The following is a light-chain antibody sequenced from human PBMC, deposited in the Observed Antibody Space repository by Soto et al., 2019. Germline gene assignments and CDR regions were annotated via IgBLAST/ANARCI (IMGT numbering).Light chain of an antibody. CDR2: AND. V-gene: IGLV1-44*01. J-gene: IGLJ1*01. CDR3: AAWDGSLNRYV. CDR1: TSNIGSSA. Sequence: VLTQPPSASGTPGQRVTISCSGSTSNIGSSAVNWYQQLPGTAPKLLIYANDQRPSGVPARFSGSKSGTSASLAISGLQSEDEADYYCAAWDGSLNRYVFAAGTKVTVL.